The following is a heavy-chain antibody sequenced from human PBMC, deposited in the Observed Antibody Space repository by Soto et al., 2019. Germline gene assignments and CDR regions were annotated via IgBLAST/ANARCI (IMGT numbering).Heavy chain of an antibody. Sequence: QVQLQESGPGLVKPSETLSLTCAVSGDSISSYYCMWIRQPPGKGLESIGYLYYGRSANYTPSLMSRATISVDTSTNQCSLTLSSMTAADTAVYYCALRSMAVVPEYWGQGTLVTVSS. CDR3: ALRSMAVVPEY. J-gene: IGHJ4*02. D-gene: IGHD3-22*01. V-gene: IGHV4-59*01. CDR2: LYYGRSA. CDR1: GDSISSYY.